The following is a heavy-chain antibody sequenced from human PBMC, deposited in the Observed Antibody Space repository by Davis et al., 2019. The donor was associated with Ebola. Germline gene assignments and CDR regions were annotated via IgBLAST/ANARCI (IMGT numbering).Heavy chain of an antibody. CDR1: GGSISSYY. CDR3: ASGRVTTGNYYYYMDV. D-gene: IGHD4-17*01. Sequence: PSETLSLTCTVSGGSISSYYWSWIRQPPGKGLEWIGYIYYSGSTNYNPSLKSRVTISVDTSKNQFSLKLSSVTAADTAVYYCASGRVTTGNYYYYMDVWGKGTTVTVSS. J-gene: IGHJ6*03. CDR2: IYYSGST. V-gene: IGHV4-59*12.